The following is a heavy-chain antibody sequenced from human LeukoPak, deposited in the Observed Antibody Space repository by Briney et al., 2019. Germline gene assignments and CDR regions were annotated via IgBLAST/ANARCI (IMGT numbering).Heavy chain of an antibody. CDR2: IYYSGST. CDR3: ARRLNSGWYFTWFDP. J-gene: IGHJ5*02. D-gene: IGHD6-19*01. Sequence: PSETLSLTCTVSGGSISSSSYYWGWIRQPPGKGLEWIGSIYYSGSTYYNPSLKSRVTISVDTSKNQFSLKLSSVTAADTAVYYCARRLNSGWYFTWFDPWGQGTLVTVSS. CDR1: GGSISSSSYY. V-gene: IGHV4-39*01.